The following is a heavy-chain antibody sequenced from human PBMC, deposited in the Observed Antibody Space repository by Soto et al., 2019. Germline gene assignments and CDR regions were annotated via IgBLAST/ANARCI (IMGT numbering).Heavy chain of an antibody. Sequence: QVQLQESGPGLVNPSETLSLTCAVSGDSISSYYCMWIRQPPGKGLESIGYLYYGRSANYNPSLKSRVPLTVDTATNQCSLTLSSMTAADTAVYYCALRSMAVVPEYWGQGTLVTVSS. V-gene: IGHV4-59*01. J-gene: IGHJ4*02. D-gene: IGHD3-22*01. CDR1: GDSISSYY. CDR2: LYYGRSA. CDR3: ALRSMAVVPEY.